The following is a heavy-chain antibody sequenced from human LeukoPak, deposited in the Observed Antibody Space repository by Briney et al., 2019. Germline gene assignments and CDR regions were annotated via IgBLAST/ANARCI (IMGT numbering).Heavy chain of an antibody. CDR3: ARDYGGYEGYFDY. V-gene: IGHV3-7*01. J-gene: IGHJ4*02. CDR1: GFTFSSYW. CDR2: IKQDGSEK. Sequence: GGSLRLSCAASGFTFSSYWMSWVRQAPGKGLEWVANIKQDGSEKYYVDSVKGRFTISRDNAKNSLYLQMNSLRAEDTAVYYCARDYGGYEGYFDYWGQGTLVTVSS. D-gene: IGHD4-17*01.